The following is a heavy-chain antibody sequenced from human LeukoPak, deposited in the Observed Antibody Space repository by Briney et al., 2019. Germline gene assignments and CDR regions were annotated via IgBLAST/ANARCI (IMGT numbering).Heavy chain of an antibody. V-gene: IGHV3-30*02. D-gene: IGHD4-17*01. CDR2: IRYDGSNK. CDR1: GFTFSSYG. CDR3: AKGPYYYGDYYY. Sequence: PTGGSLRLSCAASGFTFSSYGMHWVRQAPGKGLEWVAFIRYDGSNKYYADSVKGRFTISRDNSKNTLYLQMNSLRAEDTAVYYCAKGPYYYGDYYYWGQGTLVTVSS. J-gene: IGHJ4*02.